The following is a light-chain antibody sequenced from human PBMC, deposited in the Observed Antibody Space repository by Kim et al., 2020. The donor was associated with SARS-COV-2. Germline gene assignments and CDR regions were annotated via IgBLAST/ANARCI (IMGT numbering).Light chain of an antibody. CDR2: DAS. CDR1: QSVNSN. Sequence: SPGERATLSCRASQSVNSNLAWYQQIPGQAPRLLIYDASTRATGIPARFSGSGSGTEFTLTISSLQSEDFAIYYCQQYNKWPPWTFGQGTKVDIK. J-gene: IGKJ1*01. CDR3: QQYNKWPPWT. V-gene: IGKV3-15*01.